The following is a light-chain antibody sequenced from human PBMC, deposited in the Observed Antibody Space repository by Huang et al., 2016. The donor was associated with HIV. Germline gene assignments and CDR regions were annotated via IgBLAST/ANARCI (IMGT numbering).Light chain of an antibody. CDR3: QQLNSYPPT. CDR2: GAS. Sequence: IQLTQSPSSLSASVGDRVTITCRASQGISSYLDWYQQKPGKAPKLLIYGASTLQSGVPSRFSGSGSGTDFTLTISSLQPEDFATYHCQQLNSYPPTFGQGTKVEIK. V-gene: IGKV1-9*01. J-gene: IGKJ1*01. CDR1: QGISSY.